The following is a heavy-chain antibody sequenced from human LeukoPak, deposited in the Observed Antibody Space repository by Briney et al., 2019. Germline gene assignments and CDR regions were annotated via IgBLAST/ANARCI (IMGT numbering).Heavy chain of an antibody. V-gene: IGHV1-69*05. CDR1: GGTFSNYA. CDR2: IIPMLDKV. CDR3: AREASAYSSSRRNAFDI. J-gene: IGHJ3*02. D-gene: IGHD6-13*01. Sequence: SVKVSCKASGGTFSNYAISWVRQAPGQGLEWMGGIIPMLDKVNYAQKFQGRVTITTDESTSTAYMELSSLRSEDTAVYYCAREASAYSSSRRNAFDIWGQGTMVTVSS.